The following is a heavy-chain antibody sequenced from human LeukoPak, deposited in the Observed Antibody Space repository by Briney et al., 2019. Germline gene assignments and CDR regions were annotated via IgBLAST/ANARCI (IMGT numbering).Heavy chain of an antibody. CDR1: GFTFSSYS. J-gene: IGHJ4*02. D-gene: IGHD3-22*01. V-gene: IGHV3-21*01. Sequence: PGGSLRLSCAASGFTFSSYSMNWVRQAPGEGLEWVSSISSSSSYIYYADSVKGRFTISRDNAKNSLYLQMNSLRAEDTAVYYCARDTSYYDSSGYSDGYYFDYWGQGTLVTVSS. CDR2: ISSSSSYI. CDR3: ARDTSYYDSSGYSDGYYFDY.